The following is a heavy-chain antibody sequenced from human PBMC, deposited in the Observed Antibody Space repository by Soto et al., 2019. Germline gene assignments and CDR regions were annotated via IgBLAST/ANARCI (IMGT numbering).Heavy chain of an antibody. CDR3: ASSVAKYYYYGMDV. V-gene: IGHV1-69*12. Sequence: QVQLVQSGAEVKKPGSSVKVSCKASGGTFSSYAISWVRQAPGQGLEWMGGIIPIFGTANYAQKFQGRVTITADEPTSTAYMELSSLRSEDTAVYYWASSVAKYYYYGMDVWGQGPTVTVSS. CDR2: IIPIFGTA. D-gene: IGHD5-12*01. CDR1: GGTFSSYA. J-gene: IGHJ6*02.